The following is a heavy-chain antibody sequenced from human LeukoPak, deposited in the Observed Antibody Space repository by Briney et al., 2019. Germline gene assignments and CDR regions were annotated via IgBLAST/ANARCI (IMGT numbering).Heavy chain of an antibody. Sequence: SETLSLTCTVSGGSISSSSYYWGWIRQPPGKGLEWIGSIYYSGSTYYNPSLKSRVTISVDTSKNQFSLKLSFVTAADTAVYYCARVRRVAVAGRIDYWGQGTLVTVSS. D-gene: IGHD6-19*01. CDR3: ARVRRVAVAGRIDY. CDR1: GGSISSSSYY. V-gene: IGHV4-39*07. J-gene: IGHJ4*02. CDR2: IYYSGST.